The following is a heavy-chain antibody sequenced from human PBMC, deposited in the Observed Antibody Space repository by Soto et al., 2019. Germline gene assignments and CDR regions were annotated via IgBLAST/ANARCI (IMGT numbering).Heavy chain of an antibody. CDR3: ARAKTFKRGIAAAGIYNWFDP. V-gene: IGHV4-34*01. CDR2: INHSGST. Sequence: PSETLSLTCAVYGGSFSGYYWSWIRQPPGKGLEWIGEINHSGSTNYNPSLKSRVTISVDTSKNQFSLKLSSVTAAGTAVYYCARAKTFKRGIAAAGIYNWFDPWGQGTLVTVSS. J-gene: IGHJ5*02. D-gene: IGHD6-13*01. CDR1: GGSFSGYY.